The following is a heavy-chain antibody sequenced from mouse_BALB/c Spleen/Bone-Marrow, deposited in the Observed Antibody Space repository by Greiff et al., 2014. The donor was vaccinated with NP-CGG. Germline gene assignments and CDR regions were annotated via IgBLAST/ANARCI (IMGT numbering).Heavy chain of an antibody. J-gene: IGHJ3*01. CDR3: ARYYYGNYWFAY. CDR1: GYSITSDYA. V-gene: IGHV3-2*02. Sequence: EVMLVESGPGLVKPSQSLSLTCTVTGYSITSDYAWNWIRQFPGNKLEWMGYISYSDSTSYNPSLKSRISITRDTSKNQFFLQLNSVTTEDTATYYCARYYYGNYWFAYWGQGTLVTVSA. CDR2: ISYSDST. D-gene: IGHD2-1*01.